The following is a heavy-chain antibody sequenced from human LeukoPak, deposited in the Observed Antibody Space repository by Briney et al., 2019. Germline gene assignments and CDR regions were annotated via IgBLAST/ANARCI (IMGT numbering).Heavy chain of an antibody. CDR3: ARGDSSSWYHYYYYGMDV. V-gene: IGHV1-8*01. D-gene: IGHD6-13*01. J-gene: IGHJ6*02. Sequence: GASVKVPCKASGYTFTSYDINWVRQATGQGLEWMGWMNPNSGNTGYAQKFQGRVTMTRNTSISTAYMELSSLRSEDTAVYYCARGDSSSWYHYYYYGMDVWGQGTTVTVSS. CDR1: GYTFTSYD. CDR2: MNPNSGNT.